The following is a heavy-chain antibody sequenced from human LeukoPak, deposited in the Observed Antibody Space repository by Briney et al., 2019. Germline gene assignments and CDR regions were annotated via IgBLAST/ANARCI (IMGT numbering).Heavy chain of an antibody. D-gene: IGHD6-19*01. J-gene: IGHJ5*02. V-gene: IGHV6-1*01. CDR3: ARQEAVAGRRNWFDP. Sequence: SQTLSLTCAISGDSVSSNSAAWHWIRQSPSRGLEWLGRTYYRSKWYNDYAVSVKSRITINPDTSKNQFSLQLNSVTPEDTAVYYCARQEAVAGRRNWFDPWGQGTWSPSPQ. CDR1: GDSVSSNSAA. CDR2: TYYRSKWYN.